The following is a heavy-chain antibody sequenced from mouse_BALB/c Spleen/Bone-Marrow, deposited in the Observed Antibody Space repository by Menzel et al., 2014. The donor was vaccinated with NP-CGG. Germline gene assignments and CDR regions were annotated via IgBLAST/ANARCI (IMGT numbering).Heavy chain of an antibody. V-gene: IGHV4-1*02. CDR3: ARRGGYFAY. CDR1: GFDFSRYW. J-gene: IGHJ3*01. CDR2: INPDSSTI. Sequence: EVKLVESGGGLVQPGGSLKLSCAASGFDFSRYWMSWVRQAQGKGLEWIGEINPDSSTINYTPSLKDKFIISRDNAKNTLYLQMSKVRSEDTALYYCARRGGYFAYWGQGTLVTVSA.